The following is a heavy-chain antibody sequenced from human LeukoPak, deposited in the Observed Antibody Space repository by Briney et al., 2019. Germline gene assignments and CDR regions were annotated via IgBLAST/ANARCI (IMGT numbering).Heavy chain of an antibody. CDR3: XXRGIVXATAYYYYXXMDV. Sequence: GSLXXSCAASGFTFSSYAMSWVRQAPGKGLEWVSAISGSGGSTYYADSVKGRFTISRDNSKNTLYLQMNSLRAEDTAVYYXXXRGIVXATAYYYYXXMDVWGKGTTVTVSS. J-gene: IGHJ6*03. V-gene: IGHV3-23*01. CDR1: GFTFSSYA. CDR2: ISGSGGST. D-gene: IGHD1-26*01.